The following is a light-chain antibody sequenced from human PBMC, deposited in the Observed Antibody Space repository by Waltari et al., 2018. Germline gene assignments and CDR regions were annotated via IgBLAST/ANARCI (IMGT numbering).Light chain of an antibody. CDR3: QQRHDWPLN. V-gene: IGKV3-11*01. Sequence: EILLTQSPVTMSVSTGERATLSCKPSQSVRSYLAWDQQKPGQDPSLLIYDASNRASGIPSRFSGSGSGTDFTLTISNVEPEDFAVYYCQQRHDWPLNFGGGTKLEIK. J-gene: IGKJ4*01. CDR1: QSVRSY. CDR2: DAS.